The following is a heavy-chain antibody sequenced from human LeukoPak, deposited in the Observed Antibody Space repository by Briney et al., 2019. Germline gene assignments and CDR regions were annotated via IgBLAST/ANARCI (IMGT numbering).Heavy chain of an antibody. V-gene: IGHV3-30*03. CDR3: ARDGVWAFDY. CDR1: GFSFSSYG. J-gene: IGHJ4*02. CDR2: ISKDGDNK. Sequence: PGRSLRLSCAASGFSFSSYGMHWVRQAPGKGLEWVALISKDGDNKYYADSVKGRFTISRDNSKNTLYLQMNSLRDEDTAVYYCARDGVWAFDYWGQGTLVTVSS. D-gene: IGHD3-16*01.